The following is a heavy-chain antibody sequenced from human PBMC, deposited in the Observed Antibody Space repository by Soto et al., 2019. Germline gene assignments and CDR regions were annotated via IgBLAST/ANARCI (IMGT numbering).Heavy chain of an antibody. J-gene: IGHJ6*04. Sequence: SETLSLTCTVSGGSISGYYWSWIRQPPGKRLEWIGYIYYTGSTYYNPSLKSRVTISVDTSKNQFSLKLSSVTAADTAVYYCARQEQDYGDYRLWGKGTTVTVSS. D-gene: IGHD4-17*01. V-gene: IGHV4-59*08. CDR2: IYYTGST. CDR1: GGSISGYY. CDR3: ARQEQDYGDYRL.